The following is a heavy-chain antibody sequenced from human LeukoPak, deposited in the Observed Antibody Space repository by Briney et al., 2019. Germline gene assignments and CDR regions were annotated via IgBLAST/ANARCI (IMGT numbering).Heavy chain of an antibody. D-gene: IGHD3-22*01. Sequence: PGGSLRLSCAASGFTFSSYWMSWVRQAPGKGLEWVANIKQDGSEKYYVDSVKGRFTISRDNAKNSLYLQMNSLRAEDTAVYYCARVTYDSSGYWSGYFDYWGQGTLVTVSS. V-gene: IGHV3-7*01. CDR3: ARVTYDSSGYWSGYFDY. CDR2: IKQDGSEK. J-gene: IGHJ4*02. CDR1: GFTFSSYW.